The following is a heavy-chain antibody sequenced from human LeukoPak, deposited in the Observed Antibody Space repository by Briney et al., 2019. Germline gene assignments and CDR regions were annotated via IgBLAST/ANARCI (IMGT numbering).Heavy chain of an antibody. CDR2: IYAGGNT. CDR3: ARGQSDLLRNYFDY. V-gene: IGHV3-66*01. Sequence: GGSLRLSCAASGFTFSSYAMHWVRQAPGKGLEWLSIIYAGGNTYSADSVKGRFTISRDNSRNTVYLQMNNLRDDDTAVYYCARGQSDLLRNYFDYWGPGTPVTVSS. J-gene: IGHJ4*02. CDR1: GFTFSSYA.